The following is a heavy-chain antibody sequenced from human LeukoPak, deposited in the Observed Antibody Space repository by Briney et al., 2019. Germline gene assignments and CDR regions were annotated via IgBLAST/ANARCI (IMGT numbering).Heavy chain of an antibody. J-gene: IGHJ4*02. Sequence: GRSLRLSCAASGFTFDDYAMHWVRQAPGKGLEWVSGISWNGGSIGYADSVKGRFTISRDNAKNSLYLQMNSLRAEDTALYYCAKDMGRYYDSSGYYALDYWGQGTLVTVSS. CDR1: GFTFDDYA. D-gene: IGHD3-22*01. CDR3: AKDMGRYYDSSGYYALDY. CDR2: ISWNGGSI. V-gene: IGHV3-9*01.